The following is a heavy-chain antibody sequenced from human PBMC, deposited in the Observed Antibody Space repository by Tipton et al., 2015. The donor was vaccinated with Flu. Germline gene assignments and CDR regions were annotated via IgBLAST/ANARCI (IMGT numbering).Heavy chain of an antibody. J-gene: IGHJ2*01. CDR3: ARELATNDWYFDH. Sequence: QLVQSGGGLIQRGGSLRLSCVVSGFTVSSNYMTWVRQAPGKGLEWIGYIYSSGSTYYGDNTNYNPSLKSRVTISVDTSKSQFSLRLTSVTAADTAVYYCARELATNDWYFDHWGRGTLVTVSS. CDR2: IYSSGST. V-gene: IGHV4-59*02. CDR1: GFTVSSNY. D-gene: IGHD5-12*01.